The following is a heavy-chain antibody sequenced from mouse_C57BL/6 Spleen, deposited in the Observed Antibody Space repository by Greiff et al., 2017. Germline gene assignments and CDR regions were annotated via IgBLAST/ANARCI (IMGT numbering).Heavy chain of an antibody. CDR1: GFTFSSYG. CDR2: IRSGGSYT. J-gene: IGHJ4*01. CDR3: ARYAMDY. V-gene: IGHV5-6*01. Sequence: EVMLVESGGDLVKPGGSLKLSCAASGFTFSSYGMSWVRQTPDKRLEWVATIRSGGSYTYYPDSVKGRFTISRDNAKNTLYLQMSSLKSEDTAMYDCARYAMDYWGQGTSVTVSS.